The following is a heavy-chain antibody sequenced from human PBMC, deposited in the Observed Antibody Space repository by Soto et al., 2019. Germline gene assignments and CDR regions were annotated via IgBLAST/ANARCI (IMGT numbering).Heavy chain of an antibody. CDR3: ARIKWGLNYYNGMDV. CDR1: GGTDGTYS. D-gene: IGHD1-26*01. Sequence: QVQLVQSGAELKKPGSSVKVSCKVSGGTDGTYSINWVRQAPGQGLEWMGAIIPILSTTNYAQRFQGRVTITADESTGTVYLELTSLKFEDTAVYYCARIKWGLNYYNGMDVWGQGTTVIVSS. J-gene: IGHJ6*02. V-gene: IGHV1-69*01. CDR2: IIPILSTT.